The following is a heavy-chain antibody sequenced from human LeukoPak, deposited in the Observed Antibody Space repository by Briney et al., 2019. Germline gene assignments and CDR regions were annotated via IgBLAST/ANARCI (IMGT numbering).Heavy chain of an antibody. J-gene: IGHJ6*02. D-gene: IGHD2-15*01. Sequence: SETLSLTCAVYGGSFSGYYWSWIRQPPGKGLEWIGEINHSGSTNYKPSLKSRVTISVDTSKNQFSLKLSSVTAADTAVYYCAREAAWYPPYGMDVWGQGTTVTVSS. CDR3: AREAAWYPPYGMDV. CDR2: INHSGST. CDR1: GGSFSGYY. V-gene: IGHV4-34*01.